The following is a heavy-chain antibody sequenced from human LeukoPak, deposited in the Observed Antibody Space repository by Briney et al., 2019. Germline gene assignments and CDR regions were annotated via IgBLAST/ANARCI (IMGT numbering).Heavy chain of an antibody. D-gene: IGHD6-13*01. CDR1: GYTFTGYY. CDR3: VGPLSSGEIAAAGTEAFDI. CDR2: INPNSGGT. V-gene: IGHV1-2*02. Sequence: GASVKVSCKASGYTFTGYYMHWVRQAPGQGLEWMGWINPNSGGTNYAQKFQGRVAMTRDMSTSTVYMELSSLRSEDTAVYYCVGPLSSGEIAAAGTEAFDIWGQGTMVTVSS. J-gene: IGHJ3*02.